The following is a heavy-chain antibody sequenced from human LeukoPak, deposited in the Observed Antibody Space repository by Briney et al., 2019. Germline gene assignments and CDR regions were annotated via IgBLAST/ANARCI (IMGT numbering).Heavy chain of an antibody. CDR2: ISGSGGSR. CDR3: AKSPNYDSSGYYPDAFDI. Sequence: PGGSLRLSCAASGFTFSRYAMSWVRQAPGKGMEWVSAISGSGGSRYYADSVKGRFTISRDNSKNTLYLQMNSLRAEDTAVYYCAKSPNYDSSGYYPDAFDIWGQGTMVTVSS. CDR1: GFTFSRYA. J-gene: IGHJ3*02. D-gene: IGHD3-22*01. V-gene: IGHV3-23*01.